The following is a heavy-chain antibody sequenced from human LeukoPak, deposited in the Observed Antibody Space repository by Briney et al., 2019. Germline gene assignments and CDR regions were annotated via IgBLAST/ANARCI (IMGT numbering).Heavy chain of an antibody. CDR2: ISAYNGNT. V-gene: IGHV1-18*01. CDR3: ARDTPIAVAGVDNAFDI. CDR1: GYTFTSYG. J-gene: IGHJ3*02. D-gene: IGHD6-19*01. Sequence: ASAKVSCKASGYTFTSYGIRWVRQAPGQGLEWMGWISAYNGNTNYAQKLQGRVTMTTDTSTSTAYMELRSLRSDDTAVYYCARDTPIAVAGVDNAFDIWGQGTMVTVAS.